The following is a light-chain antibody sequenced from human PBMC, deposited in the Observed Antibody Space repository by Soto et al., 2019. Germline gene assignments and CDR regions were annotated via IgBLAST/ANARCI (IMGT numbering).Light chain of an antibody. Sequence: DIQMTQSPSSVSASVGDRVTITCGASQGISGWLVWYQQKPGKAPKLLIYATSTLESGVPSRFSGSGSGTDFTLTISSLQPADFATYYCQQANSFPLTFGGGTKVEIK. CDR1: QGISGW. CDR3: QQANSFPLT. CDR2: ATS. J-gene: IGKJ4*01. V-gene: IGKV1-12*01.